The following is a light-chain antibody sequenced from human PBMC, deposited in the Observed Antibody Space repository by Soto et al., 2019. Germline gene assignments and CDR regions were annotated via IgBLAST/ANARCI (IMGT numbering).Light chain of an antibody. Sequence: EIELTQSQATLSLSPGERATLSCRASQSVSSYLAWYQQKPGQAPRLLIYDASNRATGIPARFSGSGSGTDFTLTISSQEHEDVEGYCGQQRSPPIPCGHGTRLEIK. CDR3: QQRSPPIP. J-gene: IGKJ5*01. CDR2: DAS. V-gene: IGKV3-11*01. CDR1: QSVSSY.